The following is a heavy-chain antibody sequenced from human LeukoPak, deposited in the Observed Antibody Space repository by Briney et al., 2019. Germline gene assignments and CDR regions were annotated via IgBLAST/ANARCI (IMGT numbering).Heavy chain of an antibody. J-gene: IGHJ4*02. CDR1: GYTFTGYY. Sequence: ASVKVSCKVSGYTFTGYYMHWVRQAPGQGLEWMGWINPNSGGTNCAQKFQGRVTMTRDTSISTAYMELSRLRSDDTAVYYCARFSLSSTVTTANFDYWGQGTLVTVSS. V-gene: IGHV1-2*02. D-gene: IGHD4-17*01. CDR3: ARFSLSSTVTTANFDY. CDR2: INPNSGGT.